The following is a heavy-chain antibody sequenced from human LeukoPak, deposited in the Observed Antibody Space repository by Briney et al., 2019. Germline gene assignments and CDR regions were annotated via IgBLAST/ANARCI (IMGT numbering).Heavy chain of an antibody. J-gene: IGHJ4*02. CDR3: AREWMVTMVRDHSFDY. Sequence: ASVKVSCKASGYTFTGYYMHWVRQAPGQGLEWMGWINPNSGGTNYAQKFQGRVTITRDTSISTAYMELSRLRSDDTAVYYCAREWMVTMVRDHSFDYWGQGTLVTVSS. CDR1: GYTFTGYY. CDR2: INPNSGGT. D-gene: IGHD3-10*01. V-gene: IGHV1-2*02.